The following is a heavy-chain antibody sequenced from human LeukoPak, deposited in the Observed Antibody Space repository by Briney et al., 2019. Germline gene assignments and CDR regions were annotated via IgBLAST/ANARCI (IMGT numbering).Heavy chain of an antibody. D-gene: IGHD2-15*01. CDR2: ISTSSNYI. V-gene: IGHV3-21*01. CDR1: GFTFSSYS. CDR3: ARDLVGPPGSWFDP. J-gene: IGHJ5*02. Sequence: GGSLRLSCAASGFTFSSYSMNWVRQAPGRGLEWVSSISTSSNYIYYAGSVKGRFTISRDNAKNSLYLQMNSLRAEDTAVYYCARDLVGPPGSWFDPWGQGTLVTVSS.